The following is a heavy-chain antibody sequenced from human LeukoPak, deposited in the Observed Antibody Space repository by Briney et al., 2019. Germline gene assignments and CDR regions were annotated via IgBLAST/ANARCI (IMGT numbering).Heavy chain of an antibody. CDR2: IYYSGST. Sequence: SETLSLTCTASGGSISSYYWSWIRQPPGKGLEWIGYIYYSGSTNYNPSLKSRVTISVDTSKNQFSLKLSSVTAADTAVYYCARDPSDYDFWSGTYYYGMDVWGQGTTVTVSS. CDR1: GGSISSYY. V-gene: IGHV4-59*01. J-gene: IGHJ6*02. D-gene: IGHD3-3*01. CDR3: ARDPSDYDFWSGTYYYGMDV.